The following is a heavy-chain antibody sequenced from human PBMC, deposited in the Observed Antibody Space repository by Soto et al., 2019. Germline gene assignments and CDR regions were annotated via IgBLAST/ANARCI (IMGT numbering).Heavy chain of an antibody. CDR2: IKQDGSEK. CDR1: GFTFSSYW. CDR3: ARRGGIYDYIWGSYRSTTFDY. D-gene: IGHD3-16*02. J-gene: IGHJ4*02. Sequence: VQLVESGGGLVQPGGSLRLSCAASGFTFSSYWMSWVRQAPGKGLEWVANIKQDGSEKYYVDSVKGRFTISRDNAKNSLYLQMNSLRAEDTAVYYCARRGGIYDYIWGSYRSTTFDYWGQGTLVTVSS. V-gene: IGHV3-7*01.